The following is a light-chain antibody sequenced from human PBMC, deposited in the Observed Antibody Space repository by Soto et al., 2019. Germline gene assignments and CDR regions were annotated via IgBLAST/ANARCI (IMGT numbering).Light chain of an antibody. V-gene: IGKV3-20*01. J-gene: IGKJ5*01. CDR1: QSVSSSY. CDR2: GAS. CDR3: QQYGVSPR. Sequence: DIVLTQSPGTLSLSPGERATLSCRASQSVSSSYLAWYQHKPGQAPRLLIYGASNRATGIPDRFSGSGSGTDFTLTINRLEPEDFAVYFCQQYGVSPRFGQGTRLEIK.